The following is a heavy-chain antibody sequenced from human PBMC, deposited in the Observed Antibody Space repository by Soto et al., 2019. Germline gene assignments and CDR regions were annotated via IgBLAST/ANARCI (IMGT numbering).Heavy chain of an antibody. CDR3: VRRVSGNYDY. V-gene: IGHV3-64*01. Sequence: EVQLAESGGGMVQPGGSLRLSCVASGFTFSSYDMHWVRQAPGKGLEYVSSISSNGGTTYYGNSVKGRFTISRDNSTNTLYLQMGSLRAEDMAVYYCVRRVSGNYDYWGQGTLVTGSS. CDR2: ISSNGGTT. CDR1: GFTFSSYD. D-gene: IGHD1-7*01. J-gene: IGHJ4*02.